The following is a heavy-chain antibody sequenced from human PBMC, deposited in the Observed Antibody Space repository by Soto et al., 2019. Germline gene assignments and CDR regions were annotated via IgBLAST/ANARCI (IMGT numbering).Heavy chain of an antibody. D-gene: IGHD1-26*01. CDR3: ARVDGTY. V-gene: IGHV1-3*01. Sequence: VSVKVSCKASGYTFSSYAIRWVRQAPGQGLEWMGWINAGNGNTKYSQKFQGRVTITRDTSASTAYMELNSLRSEDTAVYYCARVDGTYWGQGTLVTVSS. J-gene: IGHJ4*02. CDR2: INAGNGNT. CDR1: GYTFSSYA.